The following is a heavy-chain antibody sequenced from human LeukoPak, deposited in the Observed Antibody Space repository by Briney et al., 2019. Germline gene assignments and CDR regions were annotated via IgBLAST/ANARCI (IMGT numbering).Heavy chain of an antibody. CDR3: ARSLRPASFDP. Sequence: GGSLRLSCAASGFIFNDYYMNWIRQAPGKGLEWLAYISSTSNTLYYADSVKGRFTISRDNANNSLYLQMNSLRAEDTAVYYCARSLRPASFDPWGQRTMVTVSS. J-gene: IGHJ5*02. V-gene: IGHV3-11*04. CDR1: GFIFNDYY. CDR2: ISSTSNTL.